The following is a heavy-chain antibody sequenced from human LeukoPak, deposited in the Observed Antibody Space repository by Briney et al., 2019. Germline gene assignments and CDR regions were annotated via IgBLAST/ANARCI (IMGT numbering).Heavy chain of an antibody. CDR2: IKQDGSEE. Sequence: GGSLRLSCVASAFRFGRDWINWVRQAPGKGLEWVACIKQDGSEEYYVGPVRGRFTVSVDNGKNSLYLQMNSLRAEDTARYYCATLDSTKSVFWGRGTAVTVSS. CDR1: AFRFGRDW. J-gene: IGHJ1*01. D-gene: IGHD2-2*01. V-gene: IGHV3-7*01. CDR3: ATLDSTKSVF.